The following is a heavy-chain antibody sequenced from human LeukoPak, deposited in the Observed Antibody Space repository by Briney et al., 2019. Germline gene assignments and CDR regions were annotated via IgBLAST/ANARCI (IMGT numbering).Heavy chain of an antibody. Sequence: PGGSLRLSCAASGFTFSDNYMSWIRQAPGKGLEWVSYISSSGSIYYADSVKGRFTISRDNAKNSLYLQMNSLRAEDTAVYYCARETRLRWTDYWGQGTLVTVSS. CDR1: GFTFSDNY. V-gene: IGHV3-11*04. CDR3: ARETRLRWTDY. CDR2: ISSSGSI. J-gene: IGHJ4*02. D-gene: IGHD5-24*01.